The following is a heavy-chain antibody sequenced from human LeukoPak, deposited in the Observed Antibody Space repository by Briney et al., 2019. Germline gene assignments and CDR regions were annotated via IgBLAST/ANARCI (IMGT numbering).Heavy chain of an antibody. CDR2: ISYDGTNK. CDR1: GFTFSSSA. CDR3: ARGLYGMDV. J-gene: IGHJ6*02. V-gene: IGHV3-30*04. Sequence: EGSLRLSCAASGFTFSSSALHWVRQAPGKGLEWVAVISYDGTNKYYADSVKGRFTISRDNSKNTLYLQMNSLRAEDTAVYYCARGLYGMDVWGQGTTVTVSS.